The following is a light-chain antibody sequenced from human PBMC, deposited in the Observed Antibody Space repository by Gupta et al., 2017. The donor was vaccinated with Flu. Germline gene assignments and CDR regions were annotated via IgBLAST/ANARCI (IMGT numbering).Light chain of an antibody. V-gene: IGKV1-5*03. CDR2: QAS. CDR1: QSISTS. Sequence: DIQMTQSPSTLSASIGDRVTITCRASQSISTSLAWYQQKPGKGPKILIYQASYLEIGVPSRFSGSGSGTEFTLTISSLQADDFSTYYCQQYDASPYGFGQGTKLEIK. J-gene: IGKJ2*03. CDR3: QQYDASPYG.